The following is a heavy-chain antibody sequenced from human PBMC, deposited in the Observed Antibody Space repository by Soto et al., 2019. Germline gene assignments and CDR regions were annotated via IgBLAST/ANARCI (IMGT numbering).Heavy chain of an antibody. D-gene: IGHD5-18*01. CDR1: GFTFSSYG. CDR2: ISYDGSNK. CDR3: AKGGRGYSYGYWLDY. V-gene: IGHV3-30*18. Sequence: GGSLRLFCAASGFTFSSYGMHWVRQAPCKGLEWVAVISYDGSNKYYADSVKGRFTISRDNSKNTLYLQMNSLRAEDTAVYYCAKGGRGYSYGYWLDYWGQGTLVTVSS. J-gene: IGHJ4*02.